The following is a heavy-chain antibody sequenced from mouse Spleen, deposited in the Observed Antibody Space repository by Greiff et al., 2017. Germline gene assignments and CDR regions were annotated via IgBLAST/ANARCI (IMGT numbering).Heavy chain of an antibody. D-gene: IGHD4-1*01. J-gene: IGHJ1*01. CDR3: ARGTGKDWYFDV. V-gene: IGHV1-69*01. CDR2: IDPSDSNT. CDR1: GYTFTSYW. Sequence: QVQLQQPGAELVMPGASVKLSCKASGYTFTSYWMHWVKQRPGQGLEWIGEIDPSDSNTNYNQKFKGKATLTVDKSSSTAYMQLSSLTSEDSAVYYCARGTGKDWYFDVWGAGTTVTVSS.